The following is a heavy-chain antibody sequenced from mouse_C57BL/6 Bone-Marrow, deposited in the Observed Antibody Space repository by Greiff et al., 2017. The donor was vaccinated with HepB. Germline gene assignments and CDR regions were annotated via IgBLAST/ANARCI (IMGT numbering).Heavy chain of an antibody. Sequence: VQLQQSGPELVKPGASVKISCKASGYSFTSYYIHWVKQRPGQGLEWIGWIYPGSGNTKYNEKFKGKATLTADTSSSTAYMPLSSLTSEDSAVYYWATGGVSETVLFDYWGQGTTLTVSS. CDR3: ATGGVSETVLFDY. CDR2: IYPGSGNT. J-gene: IGHJ2*01. D-gene: IGHD1-1*01. CDR1: GYSFTSYY. V-gene: IGHV1-66*01.